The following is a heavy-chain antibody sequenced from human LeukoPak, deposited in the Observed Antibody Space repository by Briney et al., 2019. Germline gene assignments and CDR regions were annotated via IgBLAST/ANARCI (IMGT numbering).Heavy chain of an antibody. D-gene: IGHD6-19*01. CDR1: GFTFSFYA. CDR3: ANGAVAGRFDY. Sequence: GGSLRLSCAASGFTFSFYAMSWVRQAPEKGLEWVSTISGNGGGTYYAGSVKGRFTISRDNSKNTLYLQMNSLRTEDTAVYYCANGAVAGRFDYWGQGTLVTVSS. V-gene: IGHV3-23*01. J-gene: IGHJ4*02. CDR2: ISGNGGGT.